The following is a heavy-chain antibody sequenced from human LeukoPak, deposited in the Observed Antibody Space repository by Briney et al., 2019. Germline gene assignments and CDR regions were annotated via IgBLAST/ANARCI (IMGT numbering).Heavy chain of an antibody. CDR3: ACRMFASNWFQP. J-gene: IGHJ5*02. CDR1: GYSFSDYW. D-gene: IGHD3-10*02. V-gene: IGHV5-51*01. Sequence: GESLKISCKGSGYSFSDYWIGWVRQMPGKGLEWMAVIHPGDSRTRYNPSFQGQVTISVDKSINTAYLKWSSLKASDTALYYCACRMFASNWFQPWGQGTLVTVSS. CDR2: IHPGDSRT.